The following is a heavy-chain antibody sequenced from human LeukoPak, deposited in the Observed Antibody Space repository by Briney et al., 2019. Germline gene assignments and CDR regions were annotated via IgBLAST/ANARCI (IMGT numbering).Heavy chain of an antibody. CDR3: ARVIVVVPAARASPGVYYMDV. CDR1: GGSISSGSYY. D-gene: IGHD2-2*01. Sequence: SETLSLTCTVSGGSISSGSYYWSWIRQPAGKGLEWIGRIYTSGSTNYNPSLKSRVTVSVDTSKNQFSLKLSSVTAADTAVYYCARVIVVVPAARASPGVYYMDVWGKGTTVTVSS. CDR2: IYTSGST. J-gene: IGHJ6*03. V-gene: IGHV4-61*02.